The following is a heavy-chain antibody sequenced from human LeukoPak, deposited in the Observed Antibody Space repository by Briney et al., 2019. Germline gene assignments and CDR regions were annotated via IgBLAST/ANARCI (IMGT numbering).Heavy chain of an antibody. V-gene: IGHV3-64*01. J-gene: IGHJ4*02. D-gene: IGHD1-26*01. CDR1: GFTFSNYA. Sequence: GGSLRLSCAASGFTFSNYAIHWVRQAPGKGLEYVSAISDNGGSTFYANSVKGRFTISRDNSKDTLYLQMGSLRAEDMAVYYCARDGGGSPDYWGQGTLVTVSS. CDR3: ARDGGGSPDY. CDR2: ISDNGGST.